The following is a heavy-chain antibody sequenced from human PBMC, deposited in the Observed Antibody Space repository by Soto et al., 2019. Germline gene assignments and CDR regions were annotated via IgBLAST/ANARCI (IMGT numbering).Heavy chain of an antibody. CDR3: ARRTGYSSNDAFDI. D-gene: IGHD6-13*01. J-gene: IGHJ3*02. Sequence: SETVSLTCTVSGGSISRGGSYWSWIRQHPGKGLEWIGYIYYSGSTYYNPFLKSRVTISVDTSKDQFSLKLSSVTAADTAVYYCARRTGYSSNDAFDIWGQGAMVTVSS. V-gene: IGHV4-31*03. CDR1: GGSISRGGSY. CDR2: IYYSGST.